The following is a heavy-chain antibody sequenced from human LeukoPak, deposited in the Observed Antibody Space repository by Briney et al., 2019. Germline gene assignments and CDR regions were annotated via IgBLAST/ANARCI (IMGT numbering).Heavy chain of an antibody. Sequence: GGSLRLSCAPSGFTFSRHGMHWVRQAPGKGPEWVAIISNDGSRKYYGHSVEGRFIISRDNSKNTLYLQMDSLRAEDTAVYYCARDRAWNYFDYWGQGTLVTVSS. V-gene: IGHV3-30*03. D-gene: IGHD3-3*01. CDR2: ISNDGSRK. J-gene: IGHJ4*02. CDR3: ARDRAWNYFDY. CDR1: GFTFSRHG.